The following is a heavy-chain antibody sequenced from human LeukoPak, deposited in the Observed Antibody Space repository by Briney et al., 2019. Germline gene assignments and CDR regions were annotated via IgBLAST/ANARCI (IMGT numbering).Heavy chain of an antibody. CDR1: GLTVSSNY. V-gene: IGHV3-53*01. D-gene: IGHD1-1*01. CDR2: IYSGGST. J-gene: IGHJ4*02. CDR3: AETGNPPTGDY. Sequence: GGSLRPSCADSGLTVSSNYMSRVRQAPGKGLEWVSVIYSGGSTYYADSVKGRFTISRDNSKNTLYLQMNSLRAEDAAVYYCAETGNPPTGDYWGQGTLVTFSS.